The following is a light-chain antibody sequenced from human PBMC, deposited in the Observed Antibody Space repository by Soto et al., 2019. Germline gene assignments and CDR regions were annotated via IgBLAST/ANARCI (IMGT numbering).Light chain of an antibody. CDR2: EVS. CDR3: SSYSISTAYL. Sequence: SLLTQPASVSGSPGQSSTISWTGTSSDGGGYDYVSWYQLHPGKAPKLMVFEVSNRPSGVSYRFSGSKSGNTASLTISGLQAEDEADYFCSSYSISTAYLFGTGTKVTVL. J-gene: IGLJ1*01. CDR1: SSDGGGYDY. V-gene: IGLV2-14*01.